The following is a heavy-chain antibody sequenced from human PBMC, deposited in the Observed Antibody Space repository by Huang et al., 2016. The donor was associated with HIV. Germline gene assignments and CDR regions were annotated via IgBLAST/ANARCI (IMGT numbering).Heavy chain of an antibody. CDR3: ALKGDSSGWEYFRH. D-gene: IGHD6-19*01. J-gene: IGHJ1*01. CDR2: IWYDGSNK. Sequence: QVQLVESGGGVVQPGRSLRLSCAASGFTFSSDGMHWVRQAPGKGLEWVAVIWYDGSNKYYADSVKGRFTISRDNSKNTLYLQMNSLKTEDTAVYYCALKGDSSGWEYFRHWGQGTLVTVSS. CDR1: GFTFSSDG. V-gene: IGHV3-33*08.